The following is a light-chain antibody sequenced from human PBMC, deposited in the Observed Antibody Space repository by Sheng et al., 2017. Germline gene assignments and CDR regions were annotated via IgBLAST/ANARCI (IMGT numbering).Light chain of an antibody. Sequence: EIVMTQSPATLSVSPGERATLSCRASQSVNSKLAWYQQKPGQAPRLLIYGSSSRATGIPDRFSGSGSGTDFTLTISRLEPEDFAVYYCLQRSNWPPPLTFGGGTKVEIK. V-gene: IGKV3D-20*02. CDR3: LQRSNWPPPLT. CDR2: GSS. J-gene: IGKJ4*01. CDR1: QSVNSK.